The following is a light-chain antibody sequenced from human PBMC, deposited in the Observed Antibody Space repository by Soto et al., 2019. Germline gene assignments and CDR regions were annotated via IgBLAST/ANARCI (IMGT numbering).Light chain of an antibody. V-gene: IGKV3-20*01. CDR2: GAS. CDR1: QSVSSSY. J-gene: IGKJ1*01. CDR3: QQYGSSPPA. Sequence: EILMTQSPDTLSVSPGERVTLSCRASQSVSSSYLAWYQQKPGQAPRLLIYGASSRATGIPDRFSGSGSGTDFTLTISRLEPEDFAVYYCQQYGSSPPAFGQGAKVDIK.